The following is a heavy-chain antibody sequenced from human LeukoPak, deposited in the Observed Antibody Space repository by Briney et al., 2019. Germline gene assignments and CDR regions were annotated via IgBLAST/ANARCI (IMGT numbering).Heavy chain of an antibody. CDR2: ISYDGSNK. CDR3: ARAPYRVDCSGGSCGYFDY. D-gene: IGHD2-15*01. Sequence: PGRSLRLSCAASGFTFSSYGMHWVRQAPGKGLEWVAVISYDGSNKYYADSVKGRFTISRDNSKNTLYLQMNSLRAEDTAVYYCARAPYRVDCSGGSCGYFDYWGQGTLVTVSS. V-gene: IGHV3-30*03. J-gene: IGHJ4*02. CDR1: GFTFSSYG.